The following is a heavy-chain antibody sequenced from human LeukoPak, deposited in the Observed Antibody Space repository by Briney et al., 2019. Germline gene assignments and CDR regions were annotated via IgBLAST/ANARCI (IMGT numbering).Heavy chain of an antibody. J-gene: IGHJ5*02. Sequence: KASETLSLTCTVAGGSISSYYWSWIRQPPGKGLEWIGYIYYSGSTNYNPSLKSRVTISVDKSKNKSSLKRSSVTAADTAVYYCARAGSSDGFDPWGEGTLVTVSS. CDR1: GGSISSYY. CDR2: IYYSGST. CDR3: ARAGSSDGFDP. D-gene: IGHD6-13*01. V-gene: IGHV4-59*01.